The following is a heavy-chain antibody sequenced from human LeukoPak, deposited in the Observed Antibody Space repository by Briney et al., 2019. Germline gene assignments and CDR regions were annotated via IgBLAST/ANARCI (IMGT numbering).Heavy chain of an antibody. CDR3: ARHSYYFDY. CDR1: GGSISSSSYY. CDR2: VYYSGST. J-gene: IGHJ4*02. Sequence: SETLSLTCTVSGGSISSSSYYWGWIRQPPGTGLEWIVSVYYSGSTYYNPSLKSRVTISEDTSKNQFSLKLSSVTAADTAVYYCARHSYYFDYWGQGTLVPVSS. V-gene: IGHV4-39*01.